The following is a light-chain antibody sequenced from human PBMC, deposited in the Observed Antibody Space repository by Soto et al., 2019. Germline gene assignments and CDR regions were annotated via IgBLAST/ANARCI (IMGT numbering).Light chain of an antibody. CDR3: MQALQTPIT. V-gene: IGKV2-28*01. Sequence: DTVMTQSPLSLPVTPGEPASISCRSSQSLLHSNGYNYLDWYLQKPGQSPQLLIYIASNRASGVPNRFSGSGSGTDFTLKISRVEAEDVGVYYCMQALQTPITFGQGTRLEIK. CDR2: IAS. CDR1: QSLLHSNGYNY. J-gene: IGKJ5*01.